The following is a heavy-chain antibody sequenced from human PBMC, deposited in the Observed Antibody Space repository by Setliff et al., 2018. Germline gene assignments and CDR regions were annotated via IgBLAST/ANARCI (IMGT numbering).Heavy chain of an antibody. V-gene: IGHV4-39*01. D-gene: IGHD5-12*01. CDR3: ARFLNPRDGYQNSPGFDF. J-gene: IGHJ4*02. Sequence: KPSETLSLTCTVSGGSISTKNYYWGWIRQPPGKGLEWVGNIYYSGGTYYSPSLKSRVTISVDTSENQFSLKMSSMTAADTAVYYCARFLNPRDGYQNSPGFDFWGQGTLVTVSS. CDR2: IYYSGGT. CDR1: GGSISTKNYY.